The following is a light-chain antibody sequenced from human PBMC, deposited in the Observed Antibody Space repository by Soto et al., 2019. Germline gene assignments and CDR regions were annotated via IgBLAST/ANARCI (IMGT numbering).Light chain of an antibody. CDR2: ATS. J-gene: IGKJ2*01. V-gene: IGKV3-20*01. CDR1: QSVSTND. Sequence: EIVLTQSPGTLSLSPGERVTLSCRASQSVSTNDLLWYQQKPGQAPRLLIYATSNRATGIPDRFSGSGSGTDFTLTIRRLEPEDLAVYYCQQYGRSPYTFGQGTKLEIK. CDR3: QQYGRSPYT.